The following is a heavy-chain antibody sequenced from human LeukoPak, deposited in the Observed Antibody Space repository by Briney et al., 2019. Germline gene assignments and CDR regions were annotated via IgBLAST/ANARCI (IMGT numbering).Heavy chain of an antibody. V-gene: IGHV4-34*01. D-gene: IGHD6-13*01. Sequence: SETLSLTCTVSGGSISSYYWSWIRQPPGKGLEWIGEINHSGSTNYNPSLKSRVTISVDTSKNQFSLKLSSVTAADTAVYYCARGVRSWYGEYFQHWGQGTLVTVSS. CDR2: INHSGST. J-gene: IGHJ1*01. CDR1: GGSISSYY. CDR3: ARGVRSWYGEYFQH.